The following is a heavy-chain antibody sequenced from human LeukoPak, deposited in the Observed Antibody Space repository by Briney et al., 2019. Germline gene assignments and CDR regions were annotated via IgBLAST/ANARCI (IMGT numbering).Heavy chain of an antibody. D-gene: IGHD3-10*01. V-gene: IGHV3-30*04. CDR1: GFTFSSYA. CDR3: ARDPYYYGSESENYFDY. CDR2: ISYDGSNK. J-gene: IGHJ4*02. Sequence: GRSLRLSCAASGFTFSSYAMHWVRQAPGKGLEWVAVISYDGSNKYYADSVKGRFTISRDNSKNTLNLQMNSLRAEDTAVYYCARDPYYYGSESENYFDYWGQGTLVTVSS.